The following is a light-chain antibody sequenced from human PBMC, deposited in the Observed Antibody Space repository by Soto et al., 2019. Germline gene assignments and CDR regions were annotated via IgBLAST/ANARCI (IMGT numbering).Light chain of an antibody. CDR1: QSISSY. J-gene: IGKJ1*01. V-gene: IGKV1-39*01. Sequence: DIPMTQSPSSLSASVGDRVTITCRASQSISSYLNWYQQKPGKAPKLLIYAASSLQSGVPSRFSGSGFGADFTLTINSLQPDDFASYYCQQTYSIPLTFGQGTRVEIK. CDR2: AAS. CDR3: QQTYSIPLT.